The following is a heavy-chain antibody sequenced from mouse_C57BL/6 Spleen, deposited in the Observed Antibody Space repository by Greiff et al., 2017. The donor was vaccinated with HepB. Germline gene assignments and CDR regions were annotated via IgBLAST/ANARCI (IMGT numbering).Heavy chain of an antibody. CDR3: GITTIVAPFAY. J-gene: IGHJ3*01. CDR1: GFNIKDDY. CDR2: IDPENGDT. Sequence: EVQLQQSGAELVRPGASVKLSCTASGFNIKDDYMHWVKQRPEQGLEWIGWIDPENGDTEYASKFQGKATITAYTSSNTAYLQLSSLTSEDTAVYYYGITTIVAPFAYWGQGTLVTVSA. V-gene: IGHV14-4*01. D-gene: IGHD1-1*01.